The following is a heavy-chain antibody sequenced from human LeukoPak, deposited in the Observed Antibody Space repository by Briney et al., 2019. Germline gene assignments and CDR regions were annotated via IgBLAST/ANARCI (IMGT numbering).Heavy chain of an antibody. Sequence: GESLKISCKGSGYSFTSYWIGWVRQMPGKGLEWMGIIYPGDSDTRYSPSFQGQVPISADKPISTAYLQRSSLKASDTAMYYCARGYCSGGSCYQFDYWGQGTLVTVSS. CDR1: GYSFTSYW. D-gene: IGHD2-15*01. V-gene: IGHV5-51*01. CDR2: IYPGDSDT. J-gene: IGHJ4*02. CDR3: ARGYCSGGSCYQFDY.